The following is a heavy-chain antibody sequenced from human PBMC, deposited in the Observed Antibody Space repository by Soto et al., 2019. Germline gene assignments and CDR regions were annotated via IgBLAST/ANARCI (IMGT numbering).Heavy chain of an antibody. Sequence: GESLKISCQGSGYSFATYWIAWVRQMPGKGLEWMGIIYPGDSDTRYSPSFQGQVTISADKSISTAYLQWSSLKASDSAIFYCARGEGSGSFYNFAYWGQGTLVTVPS. CDR1: GYSFATYW. CDR3: ARGEGSGSFYNFAY. V-gene: IGHV5-51*01. J-gene: IGHJ4*02. D-gene: IGHD3-10*01. CDR2: IYPGDSDT.